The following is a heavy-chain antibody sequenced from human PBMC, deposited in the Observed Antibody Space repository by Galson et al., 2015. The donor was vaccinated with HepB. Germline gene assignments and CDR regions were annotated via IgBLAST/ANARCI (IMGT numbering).Heavy chain of an antibody. CDR2: AYHSGGT. D-gene: IGHD3-10*01. J-gene: IGHJ4*02. V-gene: IGHV4-4*02. CDR1: GDSISNDRW. Sequence: ETLSLTCAVSGDSISNDRWWSWVRQPPGEGLEWIGEAYHSGGTNYRPSLKSRVTISVDKSKNQFSLKLTSVTAADTAVYYCARAKEGRGYFDYWGQGTLVTVSP. CDR3: ARAKEGRGYFDY.